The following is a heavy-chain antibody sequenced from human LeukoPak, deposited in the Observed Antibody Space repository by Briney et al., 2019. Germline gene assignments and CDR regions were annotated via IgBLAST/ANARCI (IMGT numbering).Heavy chain of an antibody. CDR2: ISGDGTET. CDR3: AKGGHYSFFDY. J-gene: IGHJ4*02. CDR1: GLVFRNYA. Sequence: GGSLRLSCTASGLVFRNYAMTWVRQAPRKGLEWVSTISGDGTETFYADSVKGRFTISRDNSKNTHYLQMSSPRAEDTGIYYCAKGGHYSFFDYWGQGTLVTVSS. D-gene: IGHD4-11*01. V-gene: IGHV3-23*01.